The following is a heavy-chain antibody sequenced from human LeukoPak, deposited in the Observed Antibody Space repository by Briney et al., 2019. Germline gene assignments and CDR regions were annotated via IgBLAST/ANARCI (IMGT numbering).Heavy chain of an antibody. CDR1: GYSFTSYW. CDR3: ARTMARGVIISWYFDY. D-gene: IGHD3-10*01. Sequence: GESLKISCKGSGYSFTSYWIGWVRQMPGKGLEWMGIIYPGDSDTRYSPSFQGQVTISADKSISTAYLQWSSLKASDTAMCYCARTMARGVIISWYFDYWGQGTLVTVSS. CDR2: IYPGDSDT. V-gene: IGHV5-51*01. J-gene: IGHJ4*02.